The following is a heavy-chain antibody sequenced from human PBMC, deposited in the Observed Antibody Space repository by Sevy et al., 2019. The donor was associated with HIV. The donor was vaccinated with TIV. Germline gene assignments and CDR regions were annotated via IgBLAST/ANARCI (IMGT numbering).Heavy chain of an antibody. CDR1: GHTFSNYA. V-gene: IGHV1-69*13. D-gene: IGHD6-13*01. CDR2: IIPMFGAP. J-gene: IGHJ4*02. Sequence: ASVKVSCKPSGHTFSNYAISWVRQAPGQGLEWMGGIIPMFGAPNYAQKFQGRVTITADESTSTAYMQLSSLRSEDTAVYYCARDSLYSTNWAFDYWGQGTLVTVSS. CDR3: ARDSLYSTNWAFDY.